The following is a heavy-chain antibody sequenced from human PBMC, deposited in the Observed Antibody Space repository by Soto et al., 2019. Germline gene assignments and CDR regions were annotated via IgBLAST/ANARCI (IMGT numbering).Heavy chain of an antibody. V-gene: IGHV1-46*01. CDR3: ARVAADYYYYYGMDV. CDR1: GYTFTGYY. CDR2: INPSGGST. J-gene: IGHJ6*02. D-gene: IGHD6-13*01. Sequence: ASVKVACKASGYTFTGYYMHWVRQAPGQGLEWMGIINPSGGSTSYAQNFQGRVTMTRETSTSTVYMELSSLRSEDTAVYYCARVAADYYYYYGMDVWGQGTTVTVSS.